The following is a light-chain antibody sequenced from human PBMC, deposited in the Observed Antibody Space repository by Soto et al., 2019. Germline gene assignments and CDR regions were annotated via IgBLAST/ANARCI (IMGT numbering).Light chain of an antibody. Sequence: SYELTQPPSVSVSPGQTASITCSGDKLGDKYVCWYQQRPGHSPVLVIYQDRKRPSGIPERFSGSNSGNTATLTISGTQAMDEADYYCQAWDSSTVVFAGGTKLTVL. CDR2: QDR. V-gene: IGLV3-1*01. CDR3: QAWDSSTVV. J-gene: IGLJ2*01. CDR1: KLGDKY.